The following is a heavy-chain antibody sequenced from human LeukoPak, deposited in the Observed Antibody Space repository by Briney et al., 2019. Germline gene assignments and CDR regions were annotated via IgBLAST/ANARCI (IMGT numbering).Heavy chain of an antibody. Sequence: PGGSLGLSCAASGFTFSSYSMSWVRQAPGKGLEWVSLISGSGDTTNYADSVKGRFTISRDNSKNTLYLQMSSLGAGDAAVYYCARSTLKMTTVTRFDYWGQGTLVTVSS. D-gene: IGHD4-17*01. CDR1: GFTFSSYS. CDR2: ISGSGDTT. J-gene: IGHJ4*02. V-gene: IGHV3-23*01. CDR3: ARSTLKMTTVTRFDY.